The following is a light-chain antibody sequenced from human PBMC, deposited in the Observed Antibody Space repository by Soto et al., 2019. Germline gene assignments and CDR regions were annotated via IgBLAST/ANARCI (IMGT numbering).Light chain of an antibody. J-gene: IGKJ2*01. CDR3: QQYNTYSYT. CDR1: QSISNW. CDR2: DAS. Sequence: DIQMTQSPSTLSASVGDRVTITCRASQSISNWLAWYQQRPGKAPKLLIYDASTLESWVPSRFSGSGPGTEFTLTISGLRPDDFATYYCQQYNTYSYTFGQGTKLEIK. V-gene: IGKV1-5*01.